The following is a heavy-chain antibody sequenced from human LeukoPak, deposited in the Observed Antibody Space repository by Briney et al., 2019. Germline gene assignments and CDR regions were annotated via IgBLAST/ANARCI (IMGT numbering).Heavy chain of an antibody. D-gene: IGHD6-19*01. V-gene: IGHV1-69*05. J-gene: IGHJ3*02. CDR3: ARDRSSSGWIDAFDI. Sequence: SVKVSCKASGGTFSSYAISWVRQAPGQGLEWMGRIIPIFGTANYAQKFQGRVTITTDESTSTAYMELSSLRSDDTAVYYCARDRSSSGWIDAFDIWGQGTMVTVSS. CDR2: IIPIFGTA. CDR1: GGTFSSYA.